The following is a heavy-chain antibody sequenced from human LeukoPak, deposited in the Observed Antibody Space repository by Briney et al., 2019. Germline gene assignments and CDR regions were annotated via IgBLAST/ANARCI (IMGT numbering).Heavy chain of an antibody. V-gene: IGHV3-21*01. D-gene: IGHD1-26*01. CDR2: ISSSSSYI. J-gene: IGHJ4*02. CDR1: GFTFSSYS. Sequence: GGSLRLSCAASGFTFSSYSMKWVRQAPGKGLEWVSSISSSSSYIYYAHSVKGRFTISRDNAKNSLYLQMNSLRAEDTAVYYCARPSGSYRKYFDYWGQGTLVTVSS. CDR3: ARPSGSYRKYFDY.